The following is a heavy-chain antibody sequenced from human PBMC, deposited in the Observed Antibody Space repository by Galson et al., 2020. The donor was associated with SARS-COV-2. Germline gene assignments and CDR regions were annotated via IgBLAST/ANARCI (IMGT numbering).Heavy chain of an antibody. J-gene: IGHJ4*02. V-gene: IGHV5-51*01. D-gene: IGHD6-19*01. CDR3: ARRFSSGYYAIDY. Sequence: KVSCKGSGYSFTSYWIGWVRQMPGKGLEWMGIIYPGDSHTRYSPSFQGQVTISADKSISTAYLQWSSLMASDTAIYYCARRFSSGYYAIDYWGQGTLVTVSS. CDR2: IYPGDSHT. CDR1: GYSFTSYW.